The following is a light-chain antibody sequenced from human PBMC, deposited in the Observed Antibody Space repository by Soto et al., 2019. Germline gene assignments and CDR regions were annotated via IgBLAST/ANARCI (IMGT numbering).Light chain of an antibody. CDR1: QSVSSY. CDR3: QQYGSSLGVT. CDR2: DSS. Sequence: EIVLTQFPATLSLSPGERATLSCRASQSVSSYLAWYQQKRGQAPRLLIYDSSNRATGIPARFSGSGSGTDFTLTISRLEPEDFAVYYCQQYGSSLGVTFGGGTKVDIK. J-gene: IGKJ4*01. V-gene: IGKV3-20*01.